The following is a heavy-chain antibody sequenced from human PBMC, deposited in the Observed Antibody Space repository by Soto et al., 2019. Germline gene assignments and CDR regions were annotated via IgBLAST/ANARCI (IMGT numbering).Heavy chain of an antibody. V-gene: IGHV1-46*01. CDR3: ARRKVVAPYYYYGMDV. J-gene: IGHJ6*02. CDR2: MNPSGDSA. Sequence: ASVKVSCKASGYTFSSYYMHWVRQAPGQGLEWMGVMNPSGDSASYAQKFQGRVTMTRDTSTSTVYMEMSSLRSEDTAVYYCARRKVVAPYYYYGMDVWGQGTTVTVSS. D-gene: IGHD2-2*01. CDR1: GYTFSSYY.